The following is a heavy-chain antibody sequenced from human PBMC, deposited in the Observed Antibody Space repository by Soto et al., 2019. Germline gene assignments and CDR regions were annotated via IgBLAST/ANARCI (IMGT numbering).Heavy chain of an antibody. D-gene: IGHD2-2*01. Sequence: GSVRLCVPASGVTWNAYYSNWFRQAPGTGLEWMSYISNTGTTIYYADSVKGRFTISRDTSKNSLFLQMNRLRGEDSALDYCARDNCSSSNCSPCWYFDLWGRGTMVTVSS. CDR3: ARDNCSSSNCSPCWYFDL. J-gene: IGHJ2*01. V-gene: IGHV3-11*01. CDR1: GVTWNAYY. CDR2: ISNTGTTI.